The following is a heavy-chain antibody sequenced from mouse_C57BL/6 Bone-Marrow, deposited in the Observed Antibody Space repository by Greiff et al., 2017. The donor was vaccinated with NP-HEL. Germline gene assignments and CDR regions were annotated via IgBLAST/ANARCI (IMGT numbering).Heavy chain of an antibody. V-gene: IGHV7-3*01. J-gene: IGHJ1*03. CDR1: GFTFTAYY. CDR2: IRNKANGYTT. CDR3: ARYMGYFDV. Sequence: DVMLVESGGGLVQPGGSLSLSCAASGFTFTAYYMSWVRQPPGKALEWLGFIRNKANGYTTEYSASVKGRFTISRDNSQSILYLQMNALRAEDSATYYCARYMGYFDVWGTGTTVTVSS.